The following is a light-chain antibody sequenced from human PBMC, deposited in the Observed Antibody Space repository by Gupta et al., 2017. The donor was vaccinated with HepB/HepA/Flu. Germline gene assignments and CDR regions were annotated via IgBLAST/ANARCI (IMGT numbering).Light chain of an antibody. Sequence: DIQMTQSPSSLSASLGDRVTITRRASQGISIYLGWYQQKPGKAPKRLIYNASSLQSGVPSGFSGSGSGTEFTLTISSLQPEDFATYYCLQYNTYPWTFGQGTKVEI. CDR3: LQYNTYPWT. CDR1: QGISIY. V-gene: IGKV1-17*01. J-gene: IGKJ1*01. CDR2: NAS.